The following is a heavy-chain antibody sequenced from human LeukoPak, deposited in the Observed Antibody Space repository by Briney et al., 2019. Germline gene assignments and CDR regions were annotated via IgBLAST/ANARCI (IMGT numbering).Heavy chain of an antibody. J-gene: IGHJ4*02. D-gene: IGHD6-13*01. CDR2: INPNSGGT. V-gene: IGHV1-2*02. CDR1: GYTFTGYY. CDR3: ARSLAAAGPFDY. Sequence: ASEKVSCKASGYTFTGYYMHWVRQAPGQGLEWMGWINPNSGGTNYAQKFQGRVTMTRDTSISTAYMELSRLRSDDTAVYYCARSLAAAGPFDYWGQGTLVTVSS.